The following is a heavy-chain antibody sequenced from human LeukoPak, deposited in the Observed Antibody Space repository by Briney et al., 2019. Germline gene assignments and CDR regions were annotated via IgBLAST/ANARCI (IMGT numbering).Heavy chain of an antibody. CDR1: GGSFSGYY. Sequence: SETLPLTCAVYGGSFSGYYWSWIRQPPGKGLEWIGEINHSGSTNYNPSLKSRVTISVDTSKNQFSLKLSSVTAADTAVYYCARGRRAYCSSTSCYFYAFDIWGQGTMVTVSS. J-gene: IGHJ3*02. CDR3: ARGRRAYCSSTSCYFYAFDI. V-gene: IGHV4-34*01. D-gene: IGHD2-2*01. CDR2: INHSGST.